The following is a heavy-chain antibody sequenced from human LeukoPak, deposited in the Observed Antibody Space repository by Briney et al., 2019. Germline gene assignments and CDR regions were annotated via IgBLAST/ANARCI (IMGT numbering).Heavy chain of an antibody. CDR1: GGSFSGYY. D-gene: IGHD6-13*01. V-gene: IGHV4-34*01. CDR3: ARLTSFSWYNWFDP. Sequence: SETLSLTCAVYGGSFSGYYWSWIRQPPGKGLEWIGDINHSGSTNYNPSLKSRVTISVDTSKNQFSLKLSSVTAADTAVYYCARLTSFSWYNWFDPWGQGTLVTVSS. J-gene: IGHJ5*02. CDR2: INHSGST.